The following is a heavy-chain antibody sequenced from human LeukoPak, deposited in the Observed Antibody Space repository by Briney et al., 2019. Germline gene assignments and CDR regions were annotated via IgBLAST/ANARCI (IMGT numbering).Heavy chain of an antibody. D-gene: IGHD2-8*01. CDR1: GFGLGSYN. Sequence: SGGSLRLSCAASGFGLGSYNMYWVRQAPGKGLEWVTLISFNGNDKKYADSVKGRLTVSRDKSRNTVFLQMNSLRPEDTALYYCARVYGGEIDYWGQGTQVTVSS. J-gene: IGHJ4*02. CDR2: ISFNGNDK. V-gene: IGHV3-30*03. CDR3: ARVYGGEIDY.